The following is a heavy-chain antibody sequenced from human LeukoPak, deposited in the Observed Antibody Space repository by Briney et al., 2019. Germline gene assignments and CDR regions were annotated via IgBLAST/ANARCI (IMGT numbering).Heavy chain of an antibody. CDR1: GGSISSSSYY. V-gene: IGHV4-39*01. Sequence: SETLSLTCTVSGGSISSSSYYWGWIRQPPGKGLEWIGSIYYSGSTYYNPPLKSRVTISVDTSKNQFSLKLSSVTAADTAVYYCARHLDSSGYSDAFDIWGQGTMVTVSS. CDR3: ARHLDSSGYSDAFDI. CDR2: IYYSGST. D-gene: IGHD3-22*01. J-gene: IGHJ3*02.